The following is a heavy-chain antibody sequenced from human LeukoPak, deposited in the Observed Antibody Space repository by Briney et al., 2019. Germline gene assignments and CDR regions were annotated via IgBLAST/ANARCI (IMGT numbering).Heavy chain of an antibody. CDR2: ISSSSSYI. CDR3: ARDKRGSQRNFDY. Sequence: GGSLRLSCAASGFTFSSYSMNWVRQAPGKGLEWVSSISSSSSYIYYADSVKGRFTISRDNAKNSLYLQMNSLRAEDTAVYYCARDKRGSQRNFDYWGQGTLVTVSS. CDR1: GFTFSSYS. D-gene: IGHD3-10*01. V-gene: IGHV3-21*01. J-gene: IGHJ4*02.